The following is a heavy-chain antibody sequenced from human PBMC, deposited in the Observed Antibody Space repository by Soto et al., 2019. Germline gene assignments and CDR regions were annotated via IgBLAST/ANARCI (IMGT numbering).Heavy chain of an antibody. CDR1: GFTFSSYS. J-gene: IGHJ4*02. D-gene: IGHD5-18*01. Sequence: GGSLRLSCAASGFTFSSYSMNWVRQAPGKGLEWVSSISSSSSYIYYADSVKDRFTISRDNAKNSLYLQMNSLRAEDTAVYYCARGQSEADTAMVDYWGQGTLVTVSS. V-gene: IGHV3-21*01. CDR2: ISSSSSYI. CDR3: ARGQSEADTAMVDY.